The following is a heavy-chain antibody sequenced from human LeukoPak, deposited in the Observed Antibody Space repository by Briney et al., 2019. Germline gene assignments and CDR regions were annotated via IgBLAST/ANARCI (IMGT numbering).Heavy chain of an antibody. CDR1: GYTFTSYA. V-gene: IGHV7-4-1*02. D-gene: IGHD2-15*01. CDR3: AREQQLLLPPYTYYYYYYMDV. Sequence: ASVKVSCKASGYTFTSYAMNWVRQAPGQGLEWMGWINTNTGNPTYAQGFTGRFVFSLDTSVSTAYLQISSLKAEDTAVYYCAREQQLLLPPYTYYYYYYMDVWGKGTTVTVSS. CDR2: INTNTGNP. J-gene: IGHJ6*03.